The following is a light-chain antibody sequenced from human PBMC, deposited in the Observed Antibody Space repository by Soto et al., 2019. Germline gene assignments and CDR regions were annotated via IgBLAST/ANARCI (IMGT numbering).Light chain of an antibody. J-gene: IGKJ4*01. V-gene: IGKV3-11*01. CDR3: QQRSNWPPLT. Sequence: EIVLKQSPATLSLSTGERATLSCRASQIVSSYLAWYQQKPGQAPRLLIYDASNRATGIPARFSGSGSGTDFTLTISSLEPEDFAVYYCQQRSNWPPLTFGGGTKVDIK. CDR1: QIVSSY. CDR2: DAS.